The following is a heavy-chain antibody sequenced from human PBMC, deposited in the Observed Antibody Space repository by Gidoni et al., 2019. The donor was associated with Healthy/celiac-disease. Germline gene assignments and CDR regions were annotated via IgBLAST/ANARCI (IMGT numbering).Heavy chain of an antibody. Sequence: EVQLVESGGELVKPGGSLRLSCAASGFTFSSYSMNWVRQAPGKGLEWVTSISSSSSYIYYADSVKGRFTISRDNAKNSLYLQMNSLRAEDTAVYYCARGGGGYDFWSGYGLDYWGQGTLVTVSS. V-gene: IGHV3-21*01. D-gene: IGHD3-3*01. CDR1: GFTFSSYS. CDR3: ARGGGGYDFWSGYGLDY. CDR2: ISSSSSYI. J-gene: IGHJ4*02.